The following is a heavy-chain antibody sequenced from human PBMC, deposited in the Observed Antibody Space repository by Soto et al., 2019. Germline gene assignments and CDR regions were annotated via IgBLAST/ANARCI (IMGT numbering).Heavy chain of an antibody. J-gene: IGHJ3*02. D-gene: IGHD3-22*01. CDR2: ISSSSSYI. V-gene: IGHV3-21*01. CDR1: GFTFISYS. Sequence: GGSLRLSCAASGFTFISYSMNWGRQAPGKGLEWVSSISSSSSYIYYADSVKGRFTISRDNAKNSLYLDLTRLRAEDTAVYFCVRDYYDTSGYPNTFDMWGQGTMVTVSS. CDR3: VRDYYDTSGYPNTFDM.